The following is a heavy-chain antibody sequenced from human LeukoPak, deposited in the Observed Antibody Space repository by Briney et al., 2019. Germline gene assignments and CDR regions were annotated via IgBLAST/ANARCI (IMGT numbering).Heavy chain of an antibody. Sequence: GGSLRLSCEASGFTFSSYSMNWVRQAPGKGLEWISYISTSTTTIYYANSVKGRFTISRDNAKNSLYLQMNSLRAEDTALYYCGRAYDFSRHWGQGTLVTVSS. CDR2: ISTSTTTI. CDR3: GRAYDFSRH. V-gene: IGHV3-48*04. D-gene: IGHD3-3*01. J-gene: IGHJ4*02. CDR1: GFTFSSYS.